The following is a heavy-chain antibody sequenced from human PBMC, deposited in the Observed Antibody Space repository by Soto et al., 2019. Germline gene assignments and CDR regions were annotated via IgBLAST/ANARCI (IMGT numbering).Heavy chain of an antibody. CDR2: INPNSGGT. Sequence: ASVKVSCKASGGTFSSYAISWVRQAPGQGLEWMGWINPNSGGTNYAQKFQGRVTMTRDTSISTAYMELSRLRSDDTAVYYCARVPYYDFWSGYYTANYYYYGMDVWGQGTTVTVSS. CDR3: ARVPYYDFWSGYYTANYYYYGMDV. CDR1: GGTFSSYA. D-gene: IGHD3-3*01. V-gene: IGHV1-2*02. J-gene: IGHJ6*02.